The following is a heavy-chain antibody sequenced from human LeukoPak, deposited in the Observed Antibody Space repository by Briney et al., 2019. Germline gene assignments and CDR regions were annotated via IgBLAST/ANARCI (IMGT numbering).Heavy chain of an antibody. V-gene: IGHV4-34*01. CDR3: VRAYDY. J-gene: IGHJ4*02. CDR2: IYNSGST. Sequence: SETLSLTCAVYGGSFSGSDWSWIRQPPGKGLEWIGEIYNSGSTIYNPSLKSRVTISVDTSKNQFSLNLISVTAADTAVYYCVRAYDYWGQGTLVTVSS. CDR1: GGSFSGSD.